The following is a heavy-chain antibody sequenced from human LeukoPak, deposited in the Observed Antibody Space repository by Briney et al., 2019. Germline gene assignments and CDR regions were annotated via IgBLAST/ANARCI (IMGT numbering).Heavy chain of an antibody. D-gene: IGHD3-10*01. J-gene: IGHJ4*02. Sequence: GRSLRLSCAASGFTFSSYAMHWVRQAPGKGLEWVAVISYGGSNKYYADSVKGRFTISRDNSKNTLYLQMNSLRAEDTAVYYCARDSGGDWGQGTLVTVSS. CDR3: ARDSGGD. CDR2: ISYGGSNK. CDR1: GFTFSSYA. V-gene: IGHV3-30-3*01.